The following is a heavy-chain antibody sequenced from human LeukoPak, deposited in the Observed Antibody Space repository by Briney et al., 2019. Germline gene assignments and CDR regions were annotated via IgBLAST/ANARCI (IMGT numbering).Heavy chain of an antibody. Sequence: GASVKVSCKASGYTFTGYYMHWVRQAPGQGLEWMGWINPNSGGTNYAPKFQGRVTMTRDTSIATAYMELSSLTSDDTAVYFCVRESYSRSSERHERTFDYWGQGTLVTVSS. CDR3: VRESYSRSSERHERTFDY. D-gene: IGHD6-6*01. J-gene: IGHJ4*02. CDR1: GYTFTGYY. CDR2: INPNSGGT. V-gene: IGHV1-2*02.